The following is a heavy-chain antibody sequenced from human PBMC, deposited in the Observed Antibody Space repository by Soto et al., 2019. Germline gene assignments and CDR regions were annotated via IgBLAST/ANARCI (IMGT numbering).Heavy chain of an antibody. CDR3: ARGSEDSYGYHYDGMEV. V-gene: IGHV3-74*03. J-gene: IGHJ6*01. Sequence: CVCLRLSWAASRFMLSSYWMHWVRQAPGKXLVWVSRINSDGCTTTYADSVKGRFTISRDNARNTLYRQMNSLRAEDTAVYYCARGSEDSYGYHYDGMEVWGQGTTVTVSS. CDR2: INSDGCTT. D-gene: IGHD5-18*01. CDR1: RFMLSSYW.